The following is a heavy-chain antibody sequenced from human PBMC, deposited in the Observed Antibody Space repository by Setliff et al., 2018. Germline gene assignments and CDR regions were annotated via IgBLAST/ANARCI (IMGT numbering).Heavy chain of an antibody. CDR1: GFTFSNYW. CDR2: IKGDGSST. J-gene: IGHJ3*02. V-gene: IGHV3-74*01. Sequence: GESLRLSCAASGFTFSNYWMHWVRQGPGKPLVWVSRIKGDGSSTTYADSVKGRFTISRDNAKNTVYLQMNSLRVEDTAVYYCIRDWGGVGATNGFDIWGQGTMVTVSS. D-gene: IGHD1-26*01. CDR3: IRDWGGVGATNGFDI.